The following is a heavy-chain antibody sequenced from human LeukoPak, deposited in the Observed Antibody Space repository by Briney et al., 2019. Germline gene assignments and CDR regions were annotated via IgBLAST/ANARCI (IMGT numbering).Heavy chain of an antibody. J-gene: IGHJ4*02. V-gene: IGHV4-30-2*01. CDR2: IYHRGST. CDR3: ARAELGTIDY. CDR1: GGSVSSGGYS. Sequence: SETLSLTCTVSGGSVSSGGYSWSWIRQPPGKGLEWIGYIYHRGSTYYNPSLKSRVTISVDRSKNQFSLKLSSVTAADTAVYYCARAELGTIDYWGQGTLVTVSS. D-gene: IGHD7-27*01.